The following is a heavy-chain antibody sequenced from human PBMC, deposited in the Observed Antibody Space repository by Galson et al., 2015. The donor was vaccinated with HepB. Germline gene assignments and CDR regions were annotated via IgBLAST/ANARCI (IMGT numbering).Heavy chain of an antibody. Sequence: CAISGDSVSSNSAAWNWIRQSPSRGLEWLGRTYYRSKWYNDYAVSVKSRITINPDTSKNQFSLQLNSVTPEDTAVYYCARVRWYSSGWYEDWAYYFDYRGQGTLVTVSS. J-gene: IGHJ4*02. CDR2: TYYRSKWYN. D-gene: IGHD6-19*01. V-gene: IGHV6-1*01. CDR3: ARVRWYSSGWYEDWAYYFDY. CDR1: GDSVSSNSAA.